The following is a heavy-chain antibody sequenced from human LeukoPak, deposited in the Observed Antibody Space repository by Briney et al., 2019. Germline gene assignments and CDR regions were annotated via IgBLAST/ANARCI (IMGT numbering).Heavy chain of an antibody. CDR1: GYSFTSYW. V-gene: IGHV5-51*01. CDR2: IYPGDSDT. CDR3: ARHRAYYGPSIPDDY. D-gene: IGHD1-26*01. J-gene: IGHJ4*02. Sequence: GESLKISCKGSGYSFTSYWIGWVRQTPGKGLEWMGIIYPGDSDTRYSPSFQGQVTISADKSISTAYLQWSSLKASDTAMYYCARHRAYYGPSIPDDYWGQGTLVTVSS.